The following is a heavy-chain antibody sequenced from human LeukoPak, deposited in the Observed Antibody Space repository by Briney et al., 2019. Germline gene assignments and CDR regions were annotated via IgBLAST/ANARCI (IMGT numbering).Heavy chain of an antibody. CDR1: GGSISSGSYY. D-gene: IGHD5-24*01. Sequence: SQTLSLTCTVSGGSISSGSYYWSWIRQSPGKGLEWIGYIYYSGSTSYNPSLKSRVTISVDTSKNQFSLKLSSVTPEDTAVYYCARDGQEMVGMGHYYYYGMDVWGQGTTVTVSS. CDR2: IYYSGST. V-gene: IGHV4-61*01. CDR3: ARDGQEMVGMGHYYYYGMDV. J-gene: IGHJ6*02.